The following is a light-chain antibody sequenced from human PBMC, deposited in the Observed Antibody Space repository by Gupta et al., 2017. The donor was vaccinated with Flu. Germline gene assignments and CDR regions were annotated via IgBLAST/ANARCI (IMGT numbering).Light chain of an antibody. V-gene: IGKV3-15*01. J-gene: IGKJ1*01. CDR3: QQYRTWPGT. CDR1: QSVAGN. Sequence: IVMTQSPATLSVSPGERVTLSCRASQSVAGNLAWYQQKPGQTPRLVIYGASARATDIPARFSGSGSGTEFTLTISGLQSEDFADYYCQQYRTWPGTFGQGTNVEI. CDR2: GAS.